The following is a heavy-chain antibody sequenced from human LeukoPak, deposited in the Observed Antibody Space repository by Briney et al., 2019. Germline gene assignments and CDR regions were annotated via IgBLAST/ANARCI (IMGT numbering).Heavy chain of an antibody. D-gene: IGHD1-1*01. V-gene: IGHV1-18*01. CDR2: ISAYNGNT. CDR3: ARVISYWNDEWWFDP. J-gene: IGHJ5*02. Sequence: ASVKVSCKASGYTFTSYGISWVRQAPGQGLEWMGWISAYNGNTNYAQKLQGRVTMTTDTSTSTAYMELRSLRSDDTAVYYCARVISYWNDEWWFDPWGQGTLVTVSS. CDR1: GYTFTSYG.